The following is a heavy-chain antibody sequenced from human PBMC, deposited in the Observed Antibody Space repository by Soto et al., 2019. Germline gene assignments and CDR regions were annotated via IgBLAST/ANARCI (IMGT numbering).Heavy chain of an antibody. V-gene: IGHV4-34*01. D-gene: IGHD6-13*01. Sequence: QVQLQQWGAGLLKPSETLSLTCAVYGGSFSGYYWSWIRQPPGKGLEWIGEINHSGSTNYNPSLKSRVTISVDTSKNQFSLKLSSVTAADTAVYYCARGCRAAAAPYYFDYWGQGTLVTVSS. J-gene: IGHJ4*02. CDR3: ARGCRAAAAPYYFDY. CDR1: GGSFSGYY. CDR2: INHSGST.